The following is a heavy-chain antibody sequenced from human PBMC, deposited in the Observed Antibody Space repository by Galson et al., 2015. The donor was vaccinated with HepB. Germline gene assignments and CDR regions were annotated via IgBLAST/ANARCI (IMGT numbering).Heavy chain of an antibody. D-gene: IGHD3-3*02. V-gene: IGHV3-9*01. CDR2: ISWNSHNI. Sequence: SLRLSCAASGFTFDDFAMHWVRQAPGKGLEWVSGISWNSHNIVYADSVKGRFTISRDNAKNSLYLQMNSPRAEDTALYYCAKDIKALPVTVWFDPWGQGTLVTVSS. CDR3: AKDIKALPVTVWFDP. CDR1: GFTFDDFA. J-gene: IGHJ5*02.